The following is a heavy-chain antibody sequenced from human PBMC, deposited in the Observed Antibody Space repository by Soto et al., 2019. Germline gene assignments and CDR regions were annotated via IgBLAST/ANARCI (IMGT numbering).Heavy chain of an antibody. J-gene: IGHJ4*02. CDR1: GFNVNSDY. CDR2: IYSGETT. Sequence: GGSLRLSCASSGFNVNSDYMNWVRQTPGKGLEWVASIYSGETTYYADSVRGRFTISSDKSKNTLYFQLSSLRIEDTAVYYCTRDGRGLGRLSLFEYWGQGVLVTVSS. D-gene: IGHD2-21*02. CDR3: TRDGRGLGRLSLFEY. V-gene: IGHV3-53*01.